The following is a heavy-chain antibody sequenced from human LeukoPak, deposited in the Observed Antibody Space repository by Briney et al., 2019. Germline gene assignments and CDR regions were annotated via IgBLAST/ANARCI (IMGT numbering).Heavy chain of an antibody. V-gene: IGHV1-8*03. CDR1: GYTFTSYD. CDR3: ARGGVGQWLVRGFYYYYMDV. Sequence: ASVKVSCKASGYTFTSYDINWVRQATGQGLEWMGWMNPNSGKTGYAQKVQGRVTITRNTSISTAYMELSSLRSEDTAVYYCARGGVGQWLVRGFYYYYMDVWGKGTTVTVSS. D-gene: IGHD6-19*01. J-gene: IGHJ6*03. CDR2: MNPNSGKT.